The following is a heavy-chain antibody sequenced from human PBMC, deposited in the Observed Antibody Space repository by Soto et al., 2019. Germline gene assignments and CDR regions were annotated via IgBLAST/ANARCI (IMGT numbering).Heavy chain of an antibody. CDR2: IYPGDSDT. V-gene: IGHV5-51*01. Sequence: GESLKISCKGYGDTSTSHWIGWVRQIPFTCLEWMGIIYPGDSDTRYSPSFQGQVTISADKSISTAYLQWSSPKASDTAMYYCARHGYSSSWSRVDAFDIWGQGTMVTVSS. J-gene: IGHJ3*02. CDR3: ARHGYSSSWSRVDAFDI. D-gene: IGHD6-13*01. CDR1: GDTSTSHW.